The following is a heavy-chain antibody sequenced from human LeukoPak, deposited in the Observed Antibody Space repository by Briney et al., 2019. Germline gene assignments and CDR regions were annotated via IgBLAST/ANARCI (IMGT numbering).Heavy chain of an antibody. Sequence: SETLSLTCTVSGGSISSYYWSWIRQPPGKGLEWIGSIYHSGSTYYNPSLKSRVTISVDTSKNQFSLKLSSVTAADTAVYYCARDGGQWLVREEYYFDYWGQGTLVTVSS. CDR3: ARDGGQWLVREEYYFDY. V-gene: IGHV4-59*12. J-gene: IGHJ4*02. CDR2: IYHSGST. D-gene: IGHD6-19*01. CDR1: GGSISSYY.